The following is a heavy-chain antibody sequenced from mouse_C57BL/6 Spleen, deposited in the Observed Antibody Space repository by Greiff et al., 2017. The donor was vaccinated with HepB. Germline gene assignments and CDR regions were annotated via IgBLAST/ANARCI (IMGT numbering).Heavy chain of an antibody. V-gene: IGHV1-74*01. CDR1: GYTFTSYW. J-gene: IGHJ2*01. CDR2: IHPSDSDT. D-gene: IGHD2-10*01. CDR3: AISSYYGTLDY. Sequence: VQLQQPGAELVKPGASVKVSCKASGYTFTSYWMHWVKQRPGQGLEWIGRIHPSDSDTNYNQKFKGKATLTVDKSSSTAYIQLSSLTSEDSAVYYCAISSYYGTLDYWGQGTTLTVSS.